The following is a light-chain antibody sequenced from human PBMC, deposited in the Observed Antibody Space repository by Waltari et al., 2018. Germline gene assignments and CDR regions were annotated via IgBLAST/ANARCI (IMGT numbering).Light chain of an antibody. V-gene: IGLV2-11*01. CDR3: CSFAGSYTWV. CDR1: SSDVGGYKH. J-gene: IGLJ3*02. Sequence: QSALTQPRSVSGSPGPSVTISCTGTSSDVGGYKHVSWYQQHPGKAPKLIFYDVTERPSGVPDRFSGSKSGNTASLTISGLQPEDEADYYCCSFAGSYTWVFGGGTKVTVL. CDR2: DVT.